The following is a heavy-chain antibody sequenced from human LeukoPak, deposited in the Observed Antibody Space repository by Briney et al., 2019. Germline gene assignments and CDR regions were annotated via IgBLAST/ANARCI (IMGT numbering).Heavy chain of an antibody. CDR1: GGSFSGYY. CDR3: ARGGRGLDY. D-gene: IGHD3-10*01. V-gene: IGHV4-34*01. CDR2: INHSGST. J-gene: IGHJ4*02. Sequence: PSETLSLTCAVYGGSFSGYYWSWIRQPPGKGLEWIGEINHSGSTNYNPSLKSRVTISVDTSKNQFSLKLSSVTAADTAVYYCARGGRGLDYWGQGTLVTVSS.